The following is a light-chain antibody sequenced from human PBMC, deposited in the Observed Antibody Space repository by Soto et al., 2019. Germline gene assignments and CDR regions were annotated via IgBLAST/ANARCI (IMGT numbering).Light chain of an antibody. CDR2: DVS. CDR3: CSYSGSYTFYV. Sequence: QSALTQPRSVSGSPGQSVTIPCTGTSSDVGGYNYVSWYQQHPGKAPKLMIYDVSKRPSGVPDRFSGSKSGNTASLTISGLHAEDEADYYCCSYSGSYTFYVFGTGTKLTVL. J-gene: IGLJ1*01. CDR1: SSDVGGYNY. V-gene: IGLV2-11*01.